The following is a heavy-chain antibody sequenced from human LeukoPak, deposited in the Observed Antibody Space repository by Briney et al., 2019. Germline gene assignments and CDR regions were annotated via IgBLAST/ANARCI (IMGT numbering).Heavy chain of an antibody. CDR3: ARLHVPEQWLPRGWFDP. D-gene: IGHD6-19*01. CDR1: GGSISSYY. CDR2: IYYSGST. Sequence: SETLSLTCTVSGGSISSYYWGWIRQPPGKGLEWIGSIYYSGSTYYNPSLKSRVTISVDTSKNQFSLKLSSVTAADTAVYYCARLHVPEQWLPRGWFDPWGQGTLVTVSS. V-gene: IGHV4-39*07. J-gene: IGHJ5*02.